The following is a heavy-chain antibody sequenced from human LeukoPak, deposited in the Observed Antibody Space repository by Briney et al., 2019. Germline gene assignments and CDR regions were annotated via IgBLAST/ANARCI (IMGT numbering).Heavy chain of an antibody. Sequence: SETLSLTCAVYGGSFSGYYWSWIRQPPGKGLEWIGEINHSGSTYYNPSLKSRVTISVDTSKNQFSLKLSSVTAADTAVYYCARRRYYYGSGSPMDVWGKGTTVTISS. CDR3: ARRRYYYGSGSPMDV. CDR2: INHSGST. D-gene: IGHD3-10*01. CDR1: GGSFSGYY. J-gene: IGHJ6*03. V-gene: IGHV4-34*01.